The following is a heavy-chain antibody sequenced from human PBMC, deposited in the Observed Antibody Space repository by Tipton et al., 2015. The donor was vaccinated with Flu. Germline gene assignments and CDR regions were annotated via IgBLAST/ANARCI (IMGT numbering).Heavy chain of an antibody. Sequence: SLRLSCAASGFTFSTYWMTWVRQAPGKGLEWVANIKQDGSEKYYVDSVKGRFTISRDNAKNSLYLQMNSLRAEDTAVYYCARQVYCGGDCWGWFDAWGQGALVTVSS. CDR3: ARQVYCGGDCWGWFDA. CDR2: IKQDGSEK. CDR1: GFTFSTYW. J-gene: IGHJ5*02. V-gene: IGHV3-7*01. D-gene: IGHD2-21*02.